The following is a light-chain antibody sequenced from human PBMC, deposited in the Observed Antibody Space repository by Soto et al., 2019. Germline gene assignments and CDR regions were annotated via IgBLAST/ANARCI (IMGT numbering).Light chain of an antibody. CDR3: QPSYSTPCT. CDR2: AAS. J-gene: IGKJ1*01. CDR1: QSISSY. Sequence: DIQMTQSPSSLSASVGDRVTITCRASQSISSYLNWYQQKPGKAPKLLIYAASSLQSGVPSRFSGSGSGTDFTLTISSLQPEDFATYYCQPSYSTPCTFGQGTQLEIK. V-gene: IGKV1-39*01.